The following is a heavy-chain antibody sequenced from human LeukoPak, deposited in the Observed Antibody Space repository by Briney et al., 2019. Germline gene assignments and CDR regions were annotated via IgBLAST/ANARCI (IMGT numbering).Heavy chain of an antibody. CDR2: IYYSGST. V-gene: IGHV4-61*01. CDR1: GGSISSSSYY. J-gene: IGHJ6*03. D-gene: IGHD3-10*01. Sequence: PSETLSLTCTVSGGSISSSSYYWSWIRQSPGKGLEWIGYIYYSGSTNYNPSLKSRVTISVDTSNNQFSLKLRSVTAADTAVYFCARGRFGEPSSRNDYYYFYMDVWGKGTTVTISS. CDR3: ARGRFGEPSSRNDYYYFYMDV.